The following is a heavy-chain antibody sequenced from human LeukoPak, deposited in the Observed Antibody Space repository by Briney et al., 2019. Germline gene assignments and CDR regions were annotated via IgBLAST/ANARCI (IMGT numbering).Heavy chain of an antibody. Sequence: GGSLRLSCAASGFTFSDYSMNRVRQAPGKGLEWISYIGIDSGNTNYADSVKGRFTISGDKAKNSLYLQMNSLRVEDTAVYYCARDYKYAFDNWGQGTLVTVSS. CDR2: IGIDSGNT. J-gene: IGHJ4*02. D-gene: IGHD5-24*01. CDR1: GFTFSDYS. V-gene: IGHV3-48*01. CDR3: ARDYKYAFDN.